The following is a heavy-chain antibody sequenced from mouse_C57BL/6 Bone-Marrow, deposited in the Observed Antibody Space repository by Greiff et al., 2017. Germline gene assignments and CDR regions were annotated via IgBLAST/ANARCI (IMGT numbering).Heavy chain of an antibody. V-gene: IGHV1-76*01. J-gene: IGHJ2*01. CDR2: IYPGSGNT. CDR3: ARDYYGSSYVLFDY. D-gene: IGHD1-1*01. Sequence: QVHVKQSGAELVRPGASVKLSCKASGYTFTDYYINWVKQRPGQGLEWIARIYPGSGNTYYNEKFKGKATLTAEKSSSTAYMQLSSLTSEDSAVYFCARDYYGSSYVLFDYWGQGTTLTVSS. CDR1: GYTFTDYY.